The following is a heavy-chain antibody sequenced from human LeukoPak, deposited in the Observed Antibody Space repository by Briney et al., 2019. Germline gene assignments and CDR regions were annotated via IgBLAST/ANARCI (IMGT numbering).Heavy chain of an antibody. V-gene: IGHV3-53*01. D-gene: IGHD3-22*01. CDR3: ARDYYDSTTYYYYYYMDV. Sequence: GGSLRLSCAASGFTVSSNYMSWVRQAPGKGLEWVSVIYSGGSTYYADSVKGRFTISRDNSKNTLYLQMNSLRAEDTAVYYCARDYYDSTTYYYYYYMDVLGKGTTVTVSS. J-gene: IGHJ6*03. CDR1: GFTVSSNY. CDR2: IYSGGST.